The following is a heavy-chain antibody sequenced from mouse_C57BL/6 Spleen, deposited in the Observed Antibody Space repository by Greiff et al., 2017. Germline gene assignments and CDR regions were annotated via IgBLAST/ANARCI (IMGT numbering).Heavy chain of an antibody. CDR3: ARREGNSAWFAY. V-gene: IGHV5-4*03. D-gene: IGHD2-1*01. CDR2: ISDGGSYT. J-gene: IGHJ3*01. CDR1: GFTFSSYA. Sequence: EVMLVESGGGLVKPGGSLKLSCAASGFTFSSYAMSWVRQTPEKRLEWVATISDGGSYTYYPDNVKGRFTISRDNAKNNLYLQMSHLKSEDTAMYYCARREGNSAWFAYWGQGTLVTVSA.